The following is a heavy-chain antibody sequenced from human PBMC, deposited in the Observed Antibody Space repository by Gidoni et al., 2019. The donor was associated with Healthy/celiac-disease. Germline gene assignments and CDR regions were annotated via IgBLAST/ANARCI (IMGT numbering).Heavy chain of an antibody. J-gene: IGHJ4*02. Sequence: QVQLVQSGAEVKKPGASVKVSCKASGYTFTSYDINWVRQATGHGLEWMGWMNPNSGNTGYAQKFQGRVTMTRNTSISTAYMELSSLRSEDTAVYYCAILVPAAIFGTDPVDYWGQGTLVTVSS. V-gene: IGHV1-8*01. CDR1: GYTFTSYD. CDR3: AILVPAAIFGTDPVDY. CDR2: MNPNSGNT. D-gene: IGHD2-2*01.